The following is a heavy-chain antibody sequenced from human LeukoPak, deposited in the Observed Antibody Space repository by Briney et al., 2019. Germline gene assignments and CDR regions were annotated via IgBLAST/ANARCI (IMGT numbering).Heavy chain of an antibody. CDR2: IRYDGSNK. V-gene: IGHV3-33*01. J-gene: IGHJ4*02. Sequence: GRSLRLSCAASGFTFSSYGMQWVRQAPGKGLEWVAVIRYDGSNKYYADSVKGRFTISRDNSKNTLYLQMNSLRAEDTAVYYCARDRGDLDYWGQGTLVTVSS. CDR1: GFTFSSYG. CDR3: ARDRGDLDY. D-gene: IGHD3-10*01.